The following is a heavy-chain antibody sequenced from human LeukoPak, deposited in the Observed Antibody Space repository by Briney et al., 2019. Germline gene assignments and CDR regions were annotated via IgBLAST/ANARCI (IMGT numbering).Heavy chain of an antibody. CDR2: INHSGST. J-gene: IGHJ4*02. V-gene: IGHV4-34*01. Sequence: SETLSLTCAVYGGSFSGYYWSWIRQPPGKGLEWIGEINHSGSTNYNPSLKSRVTISVDTSKNQFSLKLSSVTAADTAVYHCASGSGWLGGFDYWGQGTLVTVSS. CDR3: ASGSGWLGGFDY. D-gene: IGHD6-19*01. CDR1: GGSFSGYY.